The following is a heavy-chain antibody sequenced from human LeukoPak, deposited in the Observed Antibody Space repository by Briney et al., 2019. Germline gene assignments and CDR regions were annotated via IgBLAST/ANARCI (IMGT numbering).Heavy chain of an antibody. D-gene: IGHD6-13*01. J-gene: IGHJ3*02. CDR1: GFTFSSYE. V-gene: IGHV3-21*01. CDR2: ISSSSNYI. CDR3: ARSMAQQLVRHRWLLPENDAFDI. Sequence: PGGSLRLSCAASGFTFSSYEMNWVRQAPGKGLEWVSSISSSSNYIYYADSMKGRFTISRDNAKNSLYLQMNSLRAEDTAVYYCARSMAQQLVRHRWLLPENDAFDIWGQGTMVTVSS.